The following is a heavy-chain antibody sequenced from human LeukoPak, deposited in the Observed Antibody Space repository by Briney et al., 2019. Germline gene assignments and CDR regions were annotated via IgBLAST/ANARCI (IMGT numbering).Heavy chain of an antibody. CDR2: ISSSGSYI. Sequence: GGSLRLSCAASGFTFSSYSMNWVRQAPGKGLEWVSSISSSGSYIYYADSVKGRFTISRDNAKNSLYLQMNSLRAEDTAVYYCASHTKYDYVWGSYRFSPSKIDYWGQGTLVTVSS. CDR1: GFTFSSYS. J-gene: IGHJ4*02. CDR3: ASHTKYDYVWGSYRFSPSKIDY. D-gene: IGHD3-16*02. V-gene: IGHV3-21*01.